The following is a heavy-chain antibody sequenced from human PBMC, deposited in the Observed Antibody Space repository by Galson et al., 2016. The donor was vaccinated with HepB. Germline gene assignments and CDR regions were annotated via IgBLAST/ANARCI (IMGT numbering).Heavy chain of an antibody. Sequence: SVKVSCKASGYTFASHYIHWVRQAPGQGLEWMGIINPSGGSTSSPQKFRGRVTVTRDTSTSTVYMELSSLRSEDTAVYYCARKGLSWGDWFDPWGQGTLVTVSS. CDR2: INPSGGST. V-gene: IGHV1-46*01. CDR1: GYTFASHY. CDR3: ARKGLSWGDWFDP. D-gene: IGHD3-16*01. J-gene: IGHJ5*02.